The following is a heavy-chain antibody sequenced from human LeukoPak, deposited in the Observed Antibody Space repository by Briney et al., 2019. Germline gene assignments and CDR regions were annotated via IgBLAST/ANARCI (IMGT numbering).Heavy chain of an antibody. J-gene: IGHJ4*02. V-gene: IGHV3-23*01. Sequence: PGGSLRLSCAASGLTFSSYAMSWVRQAPGKGLEWVSAISGSGGSTYYADSVKGRFTISRDNSKNTLYLQMNSLRAEDTAVYYCAKTGWIQLWLTDYYFDYWGQGTLVTVSS. CDR2: ISGSGGST. CDR3: AKTGWIQLWLTDYYFDY. CDR1: GLTFSSYA. D-gene: IGHD5-18*01.